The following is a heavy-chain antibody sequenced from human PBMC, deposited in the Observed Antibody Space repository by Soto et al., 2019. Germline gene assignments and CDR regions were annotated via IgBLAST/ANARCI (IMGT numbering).Heavy chain of an antibody. V-gene: IGHV3-48*02. J-gene: IGHJ6*02. CDR1: GFTFSTYS. CDR3: ARGGSRSDHGMDV. Sequence: EVTLVESGGDLVQPGGSLRLSCAGSGFTFSTYSMKWDRQAPGKGLEWVSYISSRSYTIYYVDSVKGRFTISRDNAKTSLYLQMNSLTDEDTAVYYCARGGSRSDHGMDVRGPGTTVTVSS. CDR2: ISSRSYTI. D-gene: IGHD3-16*01.